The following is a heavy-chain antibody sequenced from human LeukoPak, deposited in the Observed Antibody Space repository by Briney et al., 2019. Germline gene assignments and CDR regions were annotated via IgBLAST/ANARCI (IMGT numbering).Heavy chain of an antibody. CDR1: GGTFSSYA. D-gene: IGHD3-22*01. J-gene: IGHJ5*02. Sequence: ASVKVSCKASGGTFSSYAISWVRQAPGQGLEWMGGIIPIFGTANYAQKFQGRVTITEDESTSTAYMELSSLRSEDTAVYYCARVLSSSGYTPGNWFDPWGQGTLVTVSS. CDR3: ARVLSSSGYTPGNWFDP. V-gene: IGHV1-69*13. CDR2: IIPIFGTA.